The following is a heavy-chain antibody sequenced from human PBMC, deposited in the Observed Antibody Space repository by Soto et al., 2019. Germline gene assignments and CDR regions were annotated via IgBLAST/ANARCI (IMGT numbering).Heavy chain of an antibody. CDR2: ISVSGANT. Sequence: GGSLRVSCAASGFTFITYAMSWVRQAPGEGLEWVSGISVSGANTYYADSVKGRFTISRDNSKNTLYLQMNNLRAEDTAVYYCADGGEWAFNFVYWGQGTQVTVSS. V-gene: IGHV3-23*01. CDR1: GFTFITYA. D-gene: IGHD3-10*01. CDR3: ADGGEWAFNFVY. J-gene: IGHJ4*02.